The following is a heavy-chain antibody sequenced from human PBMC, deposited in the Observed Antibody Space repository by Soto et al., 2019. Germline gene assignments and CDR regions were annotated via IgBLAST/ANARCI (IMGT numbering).Heavy chain of an antibody. V-gene: IGHV3-11*05. D-gene: IGHD4-17*01. CDR1: GFTFSDYY. J-gene: IGHJ5*02. CDR2: ISSSSSYT. CDR3: ARVLYGDYEGRWFDP. Sequence: QVQLVESGGGLVKPGGSLRLSCAASGFTFSDYYMSWIRQAPGKGLEWVSYISSSSSYTNYADSVKGRFTISRDNAKNSLYLQMNSLRAEDTAVYYCARVLYGDYEGRWFDPWGQGTLVTVSS.